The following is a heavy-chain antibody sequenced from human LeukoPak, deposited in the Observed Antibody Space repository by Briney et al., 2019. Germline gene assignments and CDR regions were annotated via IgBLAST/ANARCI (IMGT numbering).Heavy chain of an antibody. CDR2: IYYSGYT. V-gene: IGHV4-59*01. D-gene: IGHD3-16*01. CDR1: GGSISSYY. CDR3: ARETSQKGAHYMDV. Sequence: SETLSLTCTVSGGSISSYYWSWIRQPPGKGLKWIGNIYYSGYTTYSPSLRSRVTILVDTSKNQFSLKLSSVTAADTAVYYCARETSQKGAHYMDVWGKGTTITISS. J-gene: IGHJ6*03.